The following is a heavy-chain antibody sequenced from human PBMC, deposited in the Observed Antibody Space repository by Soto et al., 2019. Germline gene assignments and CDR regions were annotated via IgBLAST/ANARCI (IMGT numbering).Heavy chain of an antibody. J-gene: IGHJ4*02. CDR1: GYTFTSYG. CDR2: ISAYNGNT. D-gene: IGHD6-13*01. CDR3: ARVPAYSSSWYGTDY. V-gene: IGHV1-18*04. Sequence: QVQLVQSGAEVKKPGASVKVSCKASGYTFTSYGISWVRQAPGQGLEWMGWISAYNGNTNYAQKLQGRVTMTTDTTTSTAYMELRSMRTDDAAVYYCARVPAYSSSWYGTDYWGQGTLVTVSS.